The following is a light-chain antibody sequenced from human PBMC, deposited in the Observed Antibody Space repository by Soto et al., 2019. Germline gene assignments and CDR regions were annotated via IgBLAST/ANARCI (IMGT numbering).Light chain of an antibody. CDR3: QQYNNWPT. V-gene: IGKV3-11*01. CDR2: DAS. J-gene: IGKJ1*01. Sequence: EIVLTQSPACVSWWPVEIATVAVRASQSVDSYLVWYQQKPGQAPRLLIYDASKRAAGIPARFSGSGSGTDFTLTISSLEPEDFAVYYCQQYNNWPTFGQGTKVDIK. CDR1: QSVDSY.